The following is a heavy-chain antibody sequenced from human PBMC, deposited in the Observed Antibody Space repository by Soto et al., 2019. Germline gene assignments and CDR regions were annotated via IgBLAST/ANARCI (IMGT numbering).Heavy chain of an antibody. Sequence: GGSLRLSCAASGFTFSSYAMSWVRQAPGKRLEWVSAISGSGGSTYYAYSVKGRFTISRDNSKNTLYLQMNSLRAEDTAVYYCAKDLGFSTEEFYGMDVWGQGTTVTVS. D-gene: IGHD6-13*01. V-gene: IGHV3-23*01. CDR2: ISGSGGST. J-gene: IGHJ6*02. CDR1: GFTFSSYA. CDR3: AKDLGFSTEEFYGMDV.